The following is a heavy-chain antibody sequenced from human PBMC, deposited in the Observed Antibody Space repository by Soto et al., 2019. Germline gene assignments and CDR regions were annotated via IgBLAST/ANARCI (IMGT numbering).Heavy chain of an antibody. CDR1: GFSLSTSGVG. V-gene: IGHV2-5*01. CDR2: IYWNDDK. D-gene: IGHD6-13*01. Sequence: QITLKESGPTLVKPTQTLTLTCTFSGFSLSTSGVGVGWIRQPPGKALEWLALIYWNDDKRYSPSLKSRLTITKDTSKNQVVLTMNNMDPVDTATYYCAHRPSIAASSGAFDIWGQGTMVTVSS. CDR3: AHRPSIAASSGAFDI. J-gene: IGHJ3*02.